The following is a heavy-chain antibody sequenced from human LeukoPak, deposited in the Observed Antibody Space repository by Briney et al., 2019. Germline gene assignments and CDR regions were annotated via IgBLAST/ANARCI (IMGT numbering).Heavy chain of an antibody. Sequence: QPGGSLRLSCAASGFTFSSYAMSWVRQAPGKGLEWVSAISGSGGSTYYADSVKGRFTISRDNSKNTLYLQMNSLRAEDTAVYYCARRGNMSSHAFDIWGQGTVVTVSS. D-gene: IGHD2/OR15-2a*01. CDR3: ARRGNMSSHAFDI. V-gene: IGHV3-23*01. J-gene: IGHJ3*02. CDR2: ISGSGGST. CDR1: GFTFSSYA.